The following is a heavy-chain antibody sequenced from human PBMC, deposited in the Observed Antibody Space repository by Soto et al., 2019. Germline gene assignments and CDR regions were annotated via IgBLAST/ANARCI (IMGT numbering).Heavy chain of an antibody. CDR2: ISFDGANI. Sequence: QVQLVESGGGVVQPGTSLRLSCAASGFTFRNYAMHWVRQSPAKGLEWLAVISFDGANIFYADAAKGRFTISRDNSKETLYLQLDSLRPADTGVYSCARDPYGGYIFDTWGQGTQVTLSS. J-gene: IGHJ4*02. D-gene: IGHD5-12*01. CDR3: ARDPYGGYIFDT. CDR1: GFTFRNYA. V-gene: IGHV3-30-3*01.